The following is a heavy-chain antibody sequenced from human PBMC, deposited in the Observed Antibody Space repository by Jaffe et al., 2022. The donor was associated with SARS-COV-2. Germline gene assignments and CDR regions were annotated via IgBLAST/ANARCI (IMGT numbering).Heavy chain of an antibody. Sequence: EVQLVESGGGLVQPGRSLRLSCAASGFTFDDYAMHWVRQAPGKGLEWVSGISWNSGSIGYADSVKGRFTISRDNAKNSLYLQMNSLRAEDTALYYCAKSMDTAMVYYFDYWGQGTLVTVSS. D-gene: IGHD5-18*01. CDR3: AKSMDTAMVYYFDY. CDR1: GFTFDDYA. CDR2: ISWNSGSI. J-gene: IGHJ4*02. V-gene: IGHV3-9*01.